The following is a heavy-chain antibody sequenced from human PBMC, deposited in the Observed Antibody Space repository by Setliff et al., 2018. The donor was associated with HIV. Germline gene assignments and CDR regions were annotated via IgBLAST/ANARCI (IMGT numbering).Heavy chain of an antibody. CDR1: VFTFNNYG. J-gene: IGHJ6*02. Sequence: PGGSLRLSCAASVFTFNNYGMNWVRQAPGKGLEWVAFIRYDGSQKYYVDSVKGRFTISRDNSKNTVYLQMNSLRVEDTAVYYCAKDVCSGAYCYAYYYYGMDVWAKGPWSPSP. V-gene: IGHV3-30*02. CDR3: AKDVCSGAYCYAYYYYGMDV. CDR2: IRYDGSQK. D-gene: IGHD2-15*01.